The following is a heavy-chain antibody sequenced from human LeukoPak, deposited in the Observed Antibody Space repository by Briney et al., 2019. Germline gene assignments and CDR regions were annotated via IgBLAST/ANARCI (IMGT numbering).Heavy chain of an antibody. CDR1: GYTFTNNY. Sequence: ASVKVSCKASGYTFTNNYLHWVRQAPGQGLEWMGMIYPRDGSTSYTQNFQGRVTVTRDTSTTTVHMELRGLRSEDTAVYYCARVQEGFYSWGQGTVGT. V-gene: IGHV1-46*01. CDR2: IYPRDGST. CDR3: ARVQEGFYS. J-gene: IGHJ4*02.